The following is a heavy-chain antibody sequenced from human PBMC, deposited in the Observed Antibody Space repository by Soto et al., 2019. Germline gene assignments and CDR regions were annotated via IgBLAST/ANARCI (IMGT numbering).Heavy chain of an antibody. D-gene: IGHD3-3*01. CDR2: INWNGGTI. CDR3: ARSNYYDDYWSPYEY. V-gene: IGHV3-20*04. Sequence: EVQLVESGGGVVRPGGSLRLSCAASGFTFDDFGMSWVREAPGKGLEWVAGINWNGGTIGYADSVKGRFTISRDNAKNSLYLQMSSLRAEDTALYYCARSNYYDDYWSPYEYWGQGTLVTVPS. CDR1: GFTFDDFG. J-gene: IGHJ4*02.